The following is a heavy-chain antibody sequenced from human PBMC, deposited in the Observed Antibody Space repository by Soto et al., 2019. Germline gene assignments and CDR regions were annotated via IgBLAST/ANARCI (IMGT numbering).Heavy chain of an antibody. D-gene: IGHD5-12*01. J-gene: IGHJ6*02. CDR1: GGTFSSYA. CDR2: IIPIFGTA. Sequence: SVKVSCKASGGTFSSYAISWVRQAPGQGLEWMGGIIPIFGTANYAQKFQGKVTITADESTSTAYMELSSLRPEDTAVYYCASLSNLLYSGYVDYYYYGMDVWGQGTTVTVSS. CDR3: ASLSNLLYSGYVDYYYYGMDV. V-gene: IGHV1-69*13.